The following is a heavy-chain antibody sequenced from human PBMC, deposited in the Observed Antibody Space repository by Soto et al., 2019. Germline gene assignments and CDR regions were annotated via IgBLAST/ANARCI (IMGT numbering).Heavy chain of an antibody. CDR1: GYTFTSYG. Sequence: ASGKVSFKASGYTFTSYGISWVRQAPGQGLEWMGWISAYNGNTNYAQKLQGRVTMTTDTSTSAAYMELRSLRSDDTAVYYCAREVLRYFDWLSPPPSFDYWGQGTLVTVSS. D-gene: IGHD3-9*01. CDR2: ISAYNGNT. V-gene: IGHV1-18*01. J-gene: IGHJ4*02. CDR3: AREVLRYFDWLSPPPSFDY.